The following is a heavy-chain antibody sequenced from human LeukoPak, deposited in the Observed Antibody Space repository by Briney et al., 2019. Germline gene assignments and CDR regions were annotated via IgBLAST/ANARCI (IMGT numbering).Heavy chain of an antibody. CDR2: INPSGGST. Sequence: EASVKVSCKASGYTFTSYYMHWVRQAPGQGLEWMGIINPSGGSTSYAQKFQGRVTMTRDMSTSTVYMELSSLRSEDTAVYYCARTCRTTVTTNWYFDLWGRGTLVTVSS. J-gene: IGHJ2*01. CDR1: GYTFTSYY. CDR3: ARTCRTTVTTNWYFDL. V-gene: IGHV1-46*01. D-gene: IGHD4-11*01.